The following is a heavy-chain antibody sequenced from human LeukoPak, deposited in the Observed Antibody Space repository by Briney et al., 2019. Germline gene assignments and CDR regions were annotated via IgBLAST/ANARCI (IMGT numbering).Heavy chain of an antibody. V-gene: IGHV3-30*04. CDR3: ARESPPGYFDWPPLDY. Sequence: GRSLRLSCAASGFTFSSYAMHWVRQAPGKGLEWVAVISYDGSNKYYADSVKGRFTISRDNSKNTLYLQMNSLRAEDTTVYYCARESPPGYFDWPPLDYWGQGTLVTVSS. CDR1: GFTFSSYA. CDR2: ISYDGSNK. D-gene: IGHD3-9*01. J-gene: IGHJ4*02.